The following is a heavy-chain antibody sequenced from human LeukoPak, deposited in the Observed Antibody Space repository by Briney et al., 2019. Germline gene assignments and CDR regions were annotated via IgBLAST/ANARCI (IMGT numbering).Heavy chain of an antibody. V-gene: IGHV1-18*01. CDR3: ARDGRFAAYEPDY. CDR1: GYTFSSYG. J-gene: IGHJ4*02. Sequence: ASVKVSCKASGYTFSSYGISWVRQAPGQGLEWMGWISTYNGNTNYARKLQGRVTMTTDTSTSTAHMELRSLRYDDTAVYYCARDGRFAAYEPDYWGQGTLVTVSS. D-gene: IGHD1-26*01. CDR2: ISTYNGNT.